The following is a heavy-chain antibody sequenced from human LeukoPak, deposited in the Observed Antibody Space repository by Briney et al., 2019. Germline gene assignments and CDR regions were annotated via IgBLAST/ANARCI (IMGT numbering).Heavy chain of an antibody. J-gene: IGHJ5*02. CDR2: IYPGDSDT. D-gene: IGHD6-19*01. CDR1: GSSFTSYW. CDR3: ARYYSSGWYGMINWFDP. V-gene: IGHV5-51*01. Sequence: GESLQISCQGSGSSFTSYWIGWVRQLPGKGLEWMGIIYPGDSDTRYSPSFQGQVTISADKSISTAYLQWSSLKASDTAMYYCARYYSSGWYGMINWFDPWGQGTLVTVSS.